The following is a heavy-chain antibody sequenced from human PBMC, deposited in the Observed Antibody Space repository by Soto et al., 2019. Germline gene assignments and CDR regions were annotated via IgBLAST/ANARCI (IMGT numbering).Heavy chain of an antibody. CDR1: GGSISSSNW. CDR2: IYHSGST. CDR3: ARGGLGYCSGGSCYAFDY. V-gene: IGHV4-4*02. Sequence: PSETLSLTCAVSGGSISSSNWWSWVRQPPGXGLEWIGEIYHSGSTNYNPSLKSRVTISVDKSKNQFSLKLSSVTAADTAVYYCARGGLGYCSGGSCYAFDYWGQGTLVTVSS. J-gene: IGHJ4*02. D-gene: IGHD2-15*01.